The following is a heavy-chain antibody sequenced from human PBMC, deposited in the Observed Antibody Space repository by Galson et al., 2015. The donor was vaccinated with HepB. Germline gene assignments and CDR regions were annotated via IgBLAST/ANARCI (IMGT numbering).Heavy chain of an antibody. V-gene: IGHV5-51*01. CDR1: RYSFTSYW. Sequence: QSGAEVKKPGESLKISCKGSRYSFTSYWIGWVRQMPGKGLEWMGIIYPGDSGTRYSPSFQGQVTMSADNSISTAYLQWSSLRASDTAMYYCARHREVVPADGTFDYHYFMDVWGKGTTVTVSS. J-gene: IGHJ6*03. D-gene: IGHD2-15*01. CDR2: IYPGDSGT. CDR3: ARHREVVPADGTFDYHYFMDV.